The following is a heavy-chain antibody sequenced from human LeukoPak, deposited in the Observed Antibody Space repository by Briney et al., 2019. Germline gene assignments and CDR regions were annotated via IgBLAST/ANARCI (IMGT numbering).Heavy chain of an antibody. CDR2: INPNSGGT. D-gene: IGHD3-10*01. CDR3: ARDSGHDAFDI. J-gene: IGHJ3*02. V-gene: IGHV1-2*04. CDR1: GYTFTGYY. Sequence: ASVTVSCKASGYTFTGYYIHWVRQAPGQGLEWMGWINPNSGGTNYAQKFQGWVTMTRDMSISTAYMEVSRLRSDDTAVYYCARDSGHDAFDIWGQGTMVTVSS.